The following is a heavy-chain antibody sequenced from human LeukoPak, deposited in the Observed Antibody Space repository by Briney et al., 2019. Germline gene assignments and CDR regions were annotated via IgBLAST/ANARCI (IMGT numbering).Heavy chain of an antibody. D-gene: IGHD2-8*01. CDR2: INPNSGGT. CDR1: GYTFTGYY. Sequence: ASVKVSCKASGYTFTGYYIHWVRQAPGQRLEWMGWINPNSGGTKYAQNFQGRVTMTRDTSISTAYMELTRLISDDTAIYYCARVSPEMEDAPYWGQGTLVTVSS. CDR3: ARVSPEMEDAPY. J-gene: IGHJ4*02. V-gene: IGHV1-2*02.